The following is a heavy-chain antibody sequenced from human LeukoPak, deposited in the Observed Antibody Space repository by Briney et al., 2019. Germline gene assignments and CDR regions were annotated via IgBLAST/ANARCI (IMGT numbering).Heavy chain of an antibody. CDR2: IGTAGDT. CDR3: ARDVEYSSSSVFSDAFDI. D-gene: IGHD6-6*01. CDR1: GFTFSSYD. V-gene: IGHV3-13*01. J-gene: IGHJ3*02. Sequence: PGGSLRLSCAASGFTFSSYDMHWVRQATGKGLEWVSAIGTAGDTYYPGSVKGRFTISRDNAKNSLYLQMNSLRAEDTAVYYCARDVEYSSSSVFSDAFDIWGQGTMVTVSS.